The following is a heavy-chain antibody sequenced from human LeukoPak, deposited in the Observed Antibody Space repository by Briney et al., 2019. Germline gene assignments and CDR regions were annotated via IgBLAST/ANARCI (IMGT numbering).Heavy chain of an antibody. Sequence: GSLRLSCAASGFTFSSYWMSWVRQAPGKGLEGVANIKQDGSEKYYVDSVKGRFTISRDNAKNSLYLQMNSLRAEDKAMYYCETSRTFDYWGQGTLVTVSS. CDR3: ETSRTFDY. J-gene: IGHJ4*02. CDR1: GFTFSSYW. CDR2: IKQDGSEK. D-gene: IGHD1-1*01. V-gene: IGHV3-7*01.